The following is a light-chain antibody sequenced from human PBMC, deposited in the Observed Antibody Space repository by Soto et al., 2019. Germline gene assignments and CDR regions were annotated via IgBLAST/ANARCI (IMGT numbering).Light chain of an antibody. V-gene: IGKV3-11*01. J-gene: IGKJ4*01. Sequence: VLTQSPVTLSLSPGESATLSCRASQTISTFLAWYQQKPGQAPRLLIYDASTRATGIPARFSGSGSGTDFTLSISSLEPEDSGVYYCQQYNDWPPLTFGGGTKVEIK. CDR2: DAS. CDR1: QTISTF. CDR3: QQYNDWPPLT.